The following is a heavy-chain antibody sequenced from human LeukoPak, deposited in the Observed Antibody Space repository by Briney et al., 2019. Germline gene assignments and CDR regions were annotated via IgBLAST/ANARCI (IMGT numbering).Heavy chain of an antibody. CDR1: GFTFSSYS. D-gene: IGHD6-19*01. V-gene: IGHV3-48*01. Sequence: GGSLRLSCAASGFTFSSYSMNWVRQAPGKGLEWVSYISSSSSTIYYADSVKGRFTISRDNSKNTLYLQMNGLRAEDTAIYYCAKRVPGTGLDYWGQGALVTVSS. CDR2: ISSSSSTI. J-gene: IGHJ4*02. CDR3: AKRVPGTGLDY.